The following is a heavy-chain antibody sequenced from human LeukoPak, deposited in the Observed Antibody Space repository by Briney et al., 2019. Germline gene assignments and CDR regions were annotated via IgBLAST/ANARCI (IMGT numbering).Heavy chain of an antibody. CDR1: GYTFTGYD. V-gene: IGHV1-8*01. CDR2: MNPNSGNT. D-gene: IGHD3-22*01. Sequence: ASVKVSCKASGYTFTGYDINWVRQATGQGLEWMGWMNPNSGNTGYAQKFQGRVTMTRNTSISTAYMELSSLRSEDTAVYYCARDRGSYYDSSGYYYGYWGQGTLVTVSS. CDR3: ARDRGSYYDSSGYYYGY. J-gene: IGHJ4*02.